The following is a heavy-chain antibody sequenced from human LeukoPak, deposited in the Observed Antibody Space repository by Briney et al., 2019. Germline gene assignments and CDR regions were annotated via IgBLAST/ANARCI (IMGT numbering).Heavy chain of an antibody. Sequence: SVKVSCKASGGTFSSYAISWVRQAPEQGLEWMGGIIPIFGTANYAQKFQGGVTITTDESTSTAYMELSSLRSEDTAVYYCASTPCSGGSCHGNYYYYMDAWGKGTTVTVSS. J-gene: IGHJ6*03. CDR3: ASTPCSGGSCHGNYYYYMDA. V-gene: IGHV1-69*05. CDR1: GGTFSSYA. CDR2: IIPIFGTA. D-gene: IGHD2-15*01.